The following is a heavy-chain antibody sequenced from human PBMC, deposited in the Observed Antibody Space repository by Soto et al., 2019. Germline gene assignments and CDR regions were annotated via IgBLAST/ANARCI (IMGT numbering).Heavy chain of an antibody. J-gene: IGHJ5*01. V-gene: IGHV4-39*01. D-gene: IGHD2-15*01. CDR3: GRVVEGATRHTDFDS. Sequence: SETLSLTCAVSGVSIHNSHSFWGWFRQPPGKGLEFIGSMYYSGGANYNPSLKSRVTISLDTSKNQFSLTVNSVTAADTAIYYCGRVVEGATRHTDFDSWGQGTLVTVSS. CDR1: GVSIHNSHSF. CDR2: MYYSGGA.